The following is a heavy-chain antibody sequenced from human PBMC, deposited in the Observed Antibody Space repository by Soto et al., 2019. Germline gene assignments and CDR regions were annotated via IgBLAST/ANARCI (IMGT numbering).Heavy chain of an antibody. CDR2: MSPTTGYT. Sequence: ASVKVSCKASGYTFTNLDINWVRQTAGQGLEWMGWMSPTTGYTGFAQKFQGRVAMTSDNYINTAYMELSSLRSEETAVYYCARGVNAGVDYWGKGTLVTVSS. CDR1: GYTFTNLD. J-gene: IGHJ4*01. CDR3: ARGVNAGVDY. V-gene: IGHV1-8*01.